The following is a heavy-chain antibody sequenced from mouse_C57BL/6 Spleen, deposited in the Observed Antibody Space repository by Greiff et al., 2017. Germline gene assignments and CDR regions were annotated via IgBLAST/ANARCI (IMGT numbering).Heavy chain of an antibody. CDR2: FYPGSGSI. CDR3: ARHEDLLRFFDY. CDR1: GYTFTEYT. V-gene: IGHV1-62-2*01. J-gene: IGHJ2*01. Sequence: VKVVESGAELVKPGASVKLSCKASGYTFTEYTIHWVKQRSGQGLEWIGWFYPGSGSIKYNEKFKDKATLTADKSSSTVYMELSILTSEDSAVYFCARHEDLLRFFDYWGQGTTRTVSS. D-gene: IGHD1-1*01.